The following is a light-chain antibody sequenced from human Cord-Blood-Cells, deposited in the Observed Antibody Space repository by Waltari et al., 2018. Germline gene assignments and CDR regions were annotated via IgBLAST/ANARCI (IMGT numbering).Light chain of an antibody. CDR1: SLRSYY. Sequence: SSELTQDPAVSVALGQTVRITCQGDSLRSYYASWYQQKPGQAPVLVIYGKNNRPSGFPDLFSGSSSGNTASLTITGAQAEDEADYYCNSRDSSGNHYVFGTGTKVTVL. CDR3: NSRDSSGNHYV. CDR2: GKN. V-gene: IGLV3-19*01. J-gene: IGLJ1*01.